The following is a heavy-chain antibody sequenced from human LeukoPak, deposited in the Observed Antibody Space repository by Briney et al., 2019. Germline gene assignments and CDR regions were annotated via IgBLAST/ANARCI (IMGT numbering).Heavy chain of an antibody. CDR3: ARVRNQLLSFDH. CDR1: GGSFSGYY. Sequence: SETLSLTCAVYGGSFSGYYWSWIRQPPGKGLEWIGYIYYSGSTYYNPSLKSRVTISVDTSKNQFSLKLSSVTAADTAVYYCARVRNQLLSFDHWGQGTLVTDSS. J-gene: IGHJ4*02. CDR2: IYYSGST. V-gene: IGHV4-30-4*02. D-gene: IGHD2-2*01.